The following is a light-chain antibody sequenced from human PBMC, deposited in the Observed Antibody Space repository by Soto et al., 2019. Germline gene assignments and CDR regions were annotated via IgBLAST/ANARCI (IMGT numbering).Light chain of an antibody. V-gene: IGLV2-14*01. CDR2: EVS. Sequence: QSALTQPASVSGSPGQSITIYCTGSSTDVGAYNYVSWYQQYPGKAPKLMIFEVSNRPSGVSNRFSGSKSANTASLTISGLQAEDEADYYCSAYTVSSTRIFGTGTKLTVL. J-gene: IGLJ1*01. CDR1: STDVGAYNY. CDR3: SAYTVSSTRI.